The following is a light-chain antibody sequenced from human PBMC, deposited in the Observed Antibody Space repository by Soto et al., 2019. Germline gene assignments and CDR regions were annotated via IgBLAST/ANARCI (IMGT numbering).Light chain of an antibody. CDR2: GES. V-gene: IGKV1-12*01. Sequence: DMQMTQSPSSVSASLGDRVTITCRASQDIHTWLAWYQQKPGQAPKLLIYGESHLQSGVPSRLSGSGSGTDFTLTISSLQSEYVATYYCRQANSFPFPFGPGTKVDV. CDR1: QDIHTW. CDR3: RQANSFPFP. J-gene: IGKJ3*01.